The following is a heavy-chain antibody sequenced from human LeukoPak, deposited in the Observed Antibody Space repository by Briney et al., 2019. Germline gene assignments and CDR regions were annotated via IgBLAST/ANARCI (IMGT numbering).Heavy chain of an antibody. V-gene: IGHV3-48*03. CDR1: GFTFSSYE. CDR2: ISSSGSTI. D-gene: IGHD3-10*02. J-gene: IGHJ6*04. CDR3: AELGITMIGGV. Sequence: LGGSLLLSCAASGFTFSSYEMNWVRQAPGKGLEWVSYISSSGSTIYYADSVKGRFTISRDNAKNSLYLQMNSLRAEDTAVYYCAELGITMIGGVWGEGTTVTISS.